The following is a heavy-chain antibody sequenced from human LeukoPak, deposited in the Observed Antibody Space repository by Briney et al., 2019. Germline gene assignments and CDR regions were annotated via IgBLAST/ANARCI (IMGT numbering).Heavy chain of an antibody. CDR3: ARGGILRLLPRNNWFDP. D-gene: IGHD2-15*01. V-gene: IGHV1-3*01. Sequence: ASVKVSCKASGYTFTSYAMHWVRQAPGQRLEWMGWINAGNGNTKYSQKFQGRVTITRDTSASTAHMELSSLRSEDTAVYYCARGGILRLLPRNNWFDPWGQGTLVTVSS. CDR1: GYTFTSYA. CDR2: INAGNGNT. J-gene: IGHJ5*02.